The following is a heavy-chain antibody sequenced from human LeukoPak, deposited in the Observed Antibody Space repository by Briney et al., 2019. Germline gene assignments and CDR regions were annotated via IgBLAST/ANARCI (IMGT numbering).Heavy chain of an antibody. V-gene: IGHV3-30*18. CDR1: GFTFSSYG. CDR3: AEASLDTDWGVFDY. D-gene: IGHD7-27*01. J-gene: IGHJ4*02. Sequence: GRSLRLSCAASGFTFSSYGMFWVRQAPGKGLGWVAVMSYDGINKYYADSVKGRFTISRDNSKNTLYLQMNSLRAEDTAVYYCAEASLDTDWGVFDYWGQGTLVTVSS. CDR2: MSYDGINK.